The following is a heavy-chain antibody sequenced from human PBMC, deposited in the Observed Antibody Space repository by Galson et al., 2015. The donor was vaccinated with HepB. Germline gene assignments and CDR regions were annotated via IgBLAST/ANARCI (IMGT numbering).Heavy chain of an antibody. CDR3: AKASTMIRGEEFDY. CDR1: GFTFDDYA. Sequence: SLRLSCAASGFTFDDYAMHWVRQAPGKGLEWASGISWNSGSIGYADSVKGRFTISRDNAKNSLYLQMNSLRAEDTALYYCAKASTMIRGEEFDYWGQGTLVTVSS. J-gene: IGHJ4*02. V-gene: IGHV3-9*01. CDR2: ISWNSGSI. D-gene: IGHD3-10*01.